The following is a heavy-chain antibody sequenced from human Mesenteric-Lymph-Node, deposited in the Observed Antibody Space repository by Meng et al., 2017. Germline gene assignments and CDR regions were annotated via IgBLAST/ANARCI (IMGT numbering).Heavy chain of an antibody. CDR1: GGSINSNY. J-gene: IGHJ6*02. CDR3: ARDSALCGGDCYSDYYYYYGMDV. D-gene: IGHD2-21*02. Sequence: SETLSLTCTVSGGSINSNYWNWIRQAPGKGLEWIGYIYYSGITSYNPSLRSRVTISVDTSKIQFSLKLSSVTAADTAVYYCARDSALCGGDCYSDYYYYYGMDVWGQGTTVTVSS. V-gene: IGHV4-59*12. CDR2: IYYSGIT.